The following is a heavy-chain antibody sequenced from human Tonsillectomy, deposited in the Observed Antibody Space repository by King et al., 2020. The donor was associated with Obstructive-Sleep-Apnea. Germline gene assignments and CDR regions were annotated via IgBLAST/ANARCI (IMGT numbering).Heavy chain of an antibody. J-gene: IGHJ4*02. V-gene: IGHV3-7*03. CDR1: GFRLSDYW. CDR2: VNEFESEK. D-gene: IGHD3-10*01. Sequence: VQLVESGGGLVQPGGSLRLSCTASGFRLSDYWMDWVRQTPDKGLEWVANVNEFESEKYYMDSVKGRFTVSRDNAKNSLYLQMNNLRADDTAVYYCVRDVRFGRFDSWGQGTLVAVS. CDR3: VRDVRFGRFDS.